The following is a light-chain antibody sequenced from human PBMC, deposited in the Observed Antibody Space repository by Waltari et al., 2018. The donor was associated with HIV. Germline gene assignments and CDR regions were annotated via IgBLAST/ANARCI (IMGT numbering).Light chain of an antibody. CDR2: DDS. Sequence: SYVLTQPPSLSVAPGQTARITCGANNTAMKSVPWYQQKTDQAPELVVYDDSDRPSGIPERFSGSNSGNTATLTISGVEAGDEADYHCEVWDSSSDHVLFGGGTKVTVL. CDR3: EVWDSSSDHVL. J-gene: IGLJ2*01. CDR1: NTAMKS. V-gene: IGLV3-21*02.